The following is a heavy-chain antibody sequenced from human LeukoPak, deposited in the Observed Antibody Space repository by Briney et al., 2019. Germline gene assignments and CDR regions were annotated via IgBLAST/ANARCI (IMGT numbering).Heavy chain of an antibody. V-gene: IGHV1-18*01. CDR3: ARDHSGFHFDY. CDR2: VSAYNGIP. Sequence: ASVKVSCKASGYTFTSYHIAWVRQAPGRGLEWMGWVSAYNGIPKYAENLQGRITMTIDTSTSTAYMELRSLRSDDTAVYYCARDHSGFHFDYWGQGTLVTVSS. D-gene: IGHD3-10*01. CDR1: GYTFTSYH. J-gene: IGHJ4*02.